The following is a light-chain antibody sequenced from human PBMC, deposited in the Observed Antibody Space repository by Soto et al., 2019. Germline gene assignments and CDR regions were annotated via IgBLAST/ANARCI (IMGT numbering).Light chain of an antibody. CDR3: QSYDGSLSGVV. CDR2: GNS. CDR1: SSNIGAGYD. Sequence: QLVLTQPPSVSGAPGQRVTISCTGSSSNIGAGYDVHWYQQLPGTAPKLLMYGNSNGPSGVPDRFSGSKSGTSASLAITGLQAEDEADYYCQSYDGSLSGVVFGGGTKLTVL. V-gene: IGLV1-40*01. J-gene: IGLJ2*01.